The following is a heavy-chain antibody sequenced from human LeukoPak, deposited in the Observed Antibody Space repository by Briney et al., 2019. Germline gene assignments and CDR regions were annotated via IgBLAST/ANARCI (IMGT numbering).Heavy chain of an antibody. D-gene: IGHD1-1*01. J-gene: IGHJ4*02. V-gene: IGHV1-18*01. Sequence: AAVKVSCKASGYTFTSYGISWVRQAPGQGLEWMGWTSAYNGNTNYAQKLQGRVTMTTDTSTSTAYMELRSLRSDDTAVYYCARGVNDGGDYYFDYWGQGTLVTVSS. CDR2: TSAYNGNT. CDR3: ARGVNDGGDYYFDY. CDR1: GYTFTSYG.